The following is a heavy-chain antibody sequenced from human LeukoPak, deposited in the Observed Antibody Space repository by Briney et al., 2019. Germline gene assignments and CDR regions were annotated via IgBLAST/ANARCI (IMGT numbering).Heavy chain of an antibody. Sequence: PSETLSLTCAVYGGSFSGYYWSWIRQPPGKGLEWIGEINHSGSTNYNPSLKSRVTISIDTSKYQFSLKLTSVTAADTAVYYCARERYDYGNAFDVWGQGTLVTVSS. CDR3: ARERYDYGNAFDV. D-gene: IGHD4-17*01. CDR1: GGSFSGYY. CDR2: INHSGST. J-gene: IGHJ3*01. V-gene: IGHV4-34*01.